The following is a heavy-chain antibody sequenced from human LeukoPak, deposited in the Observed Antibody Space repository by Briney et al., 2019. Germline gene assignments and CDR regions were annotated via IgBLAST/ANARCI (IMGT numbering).Heavy chain of an antibody. D-gene: IGHD3-22*01. CDR1: GYTFTSYA. Sequence: ASVKVSCKSSGYTFTSYAMNWVRQAPGQGLEWMGWINTNTGNPTYAQGFTGRFVFSLDTSVSTAYLQISSLKAEDTAVYYCAQGIVVADDAFDIWGQGTMVTVSS. J-gene: IGHJ3*02. V-gene: IGHV7-4-1*02. CDR2: INTNTGNP. CDR3: AQGIVVADDAFDI.